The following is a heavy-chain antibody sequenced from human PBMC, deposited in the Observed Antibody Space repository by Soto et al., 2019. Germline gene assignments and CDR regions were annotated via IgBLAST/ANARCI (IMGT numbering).Heavy chain of an antibody. V-gene: IGHV1-69*13. Sequence: ASVKVSCKASGGTFSSYAISWVRQAPGQGLEWMGGIIPIFGTANYAQKFQGRVTITADESTSTAYMELSSLRSEDTAVYYCARAQYYYDYSGNYYYYGMDVWGQGTTVTVSS. CDR1: GGTFSSYA. CDR3: ARAQYYYDYSGNYYYYGMDV. D-gene: IGHD3-22*01. CDR2: IIPIFGTA. J-gene: IGHJ6*02.